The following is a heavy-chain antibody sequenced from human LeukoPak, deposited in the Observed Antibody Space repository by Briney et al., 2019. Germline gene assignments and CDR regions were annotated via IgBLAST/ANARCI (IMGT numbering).Heavy chain of an antibody. Sequence: SETLSLTCTVSGHSISSGYYWGWIRQPPGKGLEWIGSIYHSGSTSYNPSLKSRVTISVDTSKNQFSLKLSSVTAADTAVYYCARATSGSYFGPFDYWGQGTLVTVSS. D-gene: IGHD1-26*01. CDR3: ARATSGSYFGPFDY. J-gene: IGHJ4*02. CDR1: GHSISSGYY. CDR2: IYHSGST. V-gene: IGHV4-38-2*02.